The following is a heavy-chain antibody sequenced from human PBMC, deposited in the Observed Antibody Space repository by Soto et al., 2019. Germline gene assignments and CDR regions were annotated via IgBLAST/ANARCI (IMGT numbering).Heavy chain of an antibody. V-gene: IGHV4-4*02. CDR3: ARGAENYYDTNWFDP. CDR1: GGSISSSNW. CDR2: IYHSGST. D-gene: IGHD3-22*01. J-gene: IGHJ5*02. Sequence: QVQLQESGPGLVKPSGTLSLTCAVSGGSISSSNWWSWVRQPPGKGLEWIGEIYHSGSTNYNPSLQSRVTISVDKSKNQFSLKLSSVTAADTAVYYCARGAENYYDTNWFDPWGQGTLVTVSS.